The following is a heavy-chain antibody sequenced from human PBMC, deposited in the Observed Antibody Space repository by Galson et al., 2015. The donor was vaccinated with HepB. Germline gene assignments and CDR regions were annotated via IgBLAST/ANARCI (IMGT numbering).Heavy chain of an antibody. CDR3: ARGLAVAGWWVFDD. Sequence: PALVKPTQTLTLTCTFSGFPLSTSGMCVSWIRQPPGKALEWLALIDWDDDKYYSTSLKTRLTISKDTSKNQVVLTMTNMDPVDTATYYCARGLAVAGWWVFDDWGQGTLVTVSS. J-gene: IGHJ4*02. V-gene: IGHV2-70*01. CDR1: GFPLSTSGMC. CDR2: IDWDDDK. D-gene: IGHD6-19*01.